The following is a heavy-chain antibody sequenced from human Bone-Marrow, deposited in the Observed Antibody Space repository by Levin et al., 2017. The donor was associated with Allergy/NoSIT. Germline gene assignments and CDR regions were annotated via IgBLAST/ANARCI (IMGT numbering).Heavy chain of an antibody. CDR2: ISYDGSNK. CDR3: ARGLRSSIAVPSVYGMDV. V-gene: IGHV3-30-3*01. CDR1: GFTFSSYA. D-gene: IGHD6-6*01. Sequence: GESLKISCAASGFTFSSYAMHWVRQAPGKGLEWVAVISYDGSNKYYADSVKGRFTISRDNSKNTLYLQMNSLRAEDTAVYYCARGLRSSIAVPSVYGMDVWGQGTTVTVSS. J-gene: IGHJ6*02.